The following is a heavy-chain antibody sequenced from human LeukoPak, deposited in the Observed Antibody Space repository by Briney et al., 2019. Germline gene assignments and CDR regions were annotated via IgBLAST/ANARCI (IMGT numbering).Heavy chain of an antibody. Sequence: PGGSLRFSCAASGFTFSSYAMSWVRQAPGKGLEWVSAISGSGGSTYYADSVKGRFTISRDNSKNTLYLQMNSLRAEDTAIYYCAKMPVSYSSGWSTFDYWGQGSLVTVSS. CDR3: AKMPVSYSSGWSTFDY. J-gene: IGHJ4*02. D-gene: IGHD6-19*01. CDR2: ISGSGGST. CDR1: GFTFSSYA. V-gene: IGHV3-23*01.